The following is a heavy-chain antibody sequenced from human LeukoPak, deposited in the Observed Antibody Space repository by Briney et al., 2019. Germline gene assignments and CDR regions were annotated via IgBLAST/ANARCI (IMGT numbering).Heavy chain of an antibody. CDR3: ANDRPGVGVDY. V-gene: IGHV3-53*01. J-gene: IGHJ4*02. D-gene: IGHD3-10*01. CDR1: GFTVSSNY. Sequence: GGSLRLSCAASGFTVSSNYMSWVRQAPGKGLEWVSVIYIGGDTHYADSVKGRFSVSRDNSKNTLYLQMNSLRAEDTAVYYCANDRPGVGVDYWGQGTLVTVSS. CDR2: IYIGGDT.